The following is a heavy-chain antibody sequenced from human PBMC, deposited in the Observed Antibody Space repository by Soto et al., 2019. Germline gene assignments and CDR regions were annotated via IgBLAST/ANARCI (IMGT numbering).Heavy chain of an antibody. J-gene: IGHJ4*02. CDR3: ARSAPPIDY. Sequence: QVQLVQSVAEVKKPGASVKVSCKASGYIFTSYVMEWVRQAPGQRLEWMGWINAGNGNTKYSQKFQGRVTITRDTSANTAYMELSSLRSEDTAVYYCARSAPPIDYWGQGTLVTVSS. CDR2: INAGNGNT. V-gene: IGHV1-3*01. CDR1: GYIFTSYV.